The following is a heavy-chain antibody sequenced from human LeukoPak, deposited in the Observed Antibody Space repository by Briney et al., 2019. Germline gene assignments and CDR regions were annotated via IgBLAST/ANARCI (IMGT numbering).Heavy chain of an antibody. D-gene: IGHD3-9*01. CDR1: GFTFSSYA. Sequence: GGSLRLSCSASGFTFSSYAMHWVRQAPGKGLEYVSGISINGGTTYYADSVKGRFTISRDNSKNTLYLQMSSLRAEDTAVFYCVKDFSQIYDVLTCYYPFDYGGQGTPVTVSS. J-gene: IGHJ4*02. CDR3: VKDFSQIYDVLTCYYPFDY. V-gene: IGHV3-64D*06. CDR2: ISINGGTT.